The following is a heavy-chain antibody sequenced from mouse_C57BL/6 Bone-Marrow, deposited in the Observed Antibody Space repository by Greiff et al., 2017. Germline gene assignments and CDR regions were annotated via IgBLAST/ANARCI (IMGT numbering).Heavy chain of an antibody. D-gene: IGHD1-1*01. CDR3: ASPFITTVVATDFYAMDY. Sequence: VQLQQSGAELARPGASVKLSCKASGYTFTSYGISWVKQRTGQGLEWIGEIYPRSGNTYYNEKFKGKATLTADKSSSTAYMELRSLTSEDSAVYFCASPFITTVVATDFYAMDYWGQGTSVTVSS. CDR2: IYPRSGNT. CDR1: GYTFTSYG. V-gene: IGHV1-81*01. J-gene: IGHJ4*01.